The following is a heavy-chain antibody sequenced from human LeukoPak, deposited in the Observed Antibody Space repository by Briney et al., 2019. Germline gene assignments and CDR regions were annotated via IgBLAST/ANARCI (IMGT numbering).Heavy chain of an antibody. Sequence: SETLSLTCAVYGGSFSGYYWSWIRQPPGKGLEWIGEINHSGSTNYNPSLKGRVTISRDTSKNQFSLKVTSVTAADTAVYYCARDVGNSYGYAFSYWGQGTLVIVSS. CDR1: GGSFSGYY. V-gene: IGHV4-34*01. D-gene: IGHD5-18*01. CDR3: ARDVGNSYGYAFSY. J-gene: IGHJ4*02. CDR2: INHSGST.